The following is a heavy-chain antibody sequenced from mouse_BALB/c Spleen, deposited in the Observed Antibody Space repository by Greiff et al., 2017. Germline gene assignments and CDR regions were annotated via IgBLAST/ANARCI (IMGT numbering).Heavy chain of an antibody. CDR2: IWAGGST. CDR3: AREIYYGSSPDY. Sequence: VQGVESGPGLVAPSQSLSLTCTVSGFSLTSYGVPWVRQPPGKGLEWLGVIWAGGSTNYNSALMSRLSISKDNSKSQVFLKMNSLQTDDTAMYYCAREIYYGSSPDYWGQGTTLTVSS. CDR1: GFSLTSYG. V-gene: IGHV2-9*02. J-gene: IGHJ2*01. D-gene: IGHD1-1*01.